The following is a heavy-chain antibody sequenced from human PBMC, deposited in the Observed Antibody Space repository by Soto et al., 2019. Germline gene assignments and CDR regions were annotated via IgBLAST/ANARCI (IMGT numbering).Heavy chain of an antibody. Sequence: QVQLVESGGGLVKPGGSLRLSCAVSGFTFSDYSMTWIRQAPGKGLEWVSYISSSTSHTNYGDAVKGRLTISKDNATNSLFMQMNSLRAEDTAVYYCARGRGAAADYFYSWGQGTLVTVSS. D-gene: IGHD6-13*01. CDR3: ARGRGAAADYFYS. V-gene: IGHV3-11*05. CDR2: ISSSTSHT. J-gene: IGHJ4*02. CDR1: GFTFSDYS.